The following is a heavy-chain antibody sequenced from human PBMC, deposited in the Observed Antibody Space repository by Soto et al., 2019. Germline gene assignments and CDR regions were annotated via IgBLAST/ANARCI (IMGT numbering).Heavy chain of an antibody. D-gene: IGHD3-22*01. Sequence: SETLSLTCTVSGGSISSSSYYWGWIRQPPGKGLEWIGSIYYSGSTYYNPSLKSRVTISVDTSKNQLSLKLTSVTAADTAVYYCARVGDSGYYWYFDYWGQGALVTVSS. CDR1: GGSISSSSYY. CDR2: IYYSGST. J-gene: IGHJ4*02. V-gene: IGHV4-39*07. CDR3: ARVGDSGYYWYFDY.